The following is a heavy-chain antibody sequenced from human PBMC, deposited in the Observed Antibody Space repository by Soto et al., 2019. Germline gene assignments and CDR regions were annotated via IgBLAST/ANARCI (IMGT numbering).Heavy chain of an antibody. Sequence: QVQLVQSGAEVKKPGASVKVSCKASGYTFTTYAISWVRQAPGQGLEWMGWISAYNGNTNYAQKLQGRVTKTTDTYPSTAKMELRGLRSDDTAVYYCARDGHPLFDWGQGTLVTVSS. J-gene: IGHJ4*02. D-gene: IGHD3-10*02. CDR1: GYTFTTYA. CDR2: ISAYNGNT. V-gene: IGHV1-18*01. CDR3: ARDGHPLFD.